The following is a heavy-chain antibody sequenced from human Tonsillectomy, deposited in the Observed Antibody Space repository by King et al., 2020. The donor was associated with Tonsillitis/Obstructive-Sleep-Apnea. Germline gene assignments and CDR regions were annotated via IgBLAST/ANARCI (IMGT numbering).Heavy chain of an antibody. Sequence: VQLKESGPGLVKPSQTLSLTCTVSGGSISSGGYYWSWIRQHPGKGLEWIGYIYYSGSTYYNPSLKSRVTISVDTSKNQLSLNLRSVTAADTAVYYCARYLRSSTSRFAIVYLDDWGQGTLVTVSS. J-gene: IGHJ4*02. CDR1: GGSISSGGYY. CDR3: ARYLRSSTSRFAIVYLDD. CDR2: IYYSGST. V-gene: IGHV4-31*03. D-gene: IGHD2-2*01.